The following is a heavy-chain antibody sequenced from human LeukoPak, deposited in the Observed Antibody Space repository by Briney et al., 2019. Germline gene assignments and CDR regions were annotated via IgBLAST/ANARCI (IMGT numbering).Heavy chain of an antibody. V-gene: IGHV1-69*05. CDR1: GGTFSSYA. CDR3: ARELRPTSFDWLLPNFDY. Sequence: SVKVSCKASGGTFSSYAISWVRQAPGQGLEWMGGIIPILGTANYAQKFQGRVTITTDESTSTAYMELSSLRSEDTAVYYCARELRPTSFDWLLPNFDYWGQGTLVTVSS. J-gene: IGHJ4*02. D-gene: IGHD3-9*01. CDR2: IIPILGTA.